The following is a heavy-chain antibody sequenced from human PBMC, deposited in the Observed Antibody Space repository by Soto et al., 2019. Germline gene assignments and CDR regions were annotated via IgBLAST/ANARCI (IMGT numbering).Heavy chain of an antibody. D-gene: IGHD2-2*01. CDR1: GFTFSSYA. CDR3: AKPNLYCSSTSCYDY. V-gene: IGHV3-23*01. CDR2: ISGSGGST. Sequence: EVQLLESGGGLVQPGGSLRLSCAASGFTFSSYAMSWVRQAPGKGLEWVSVISGSGGSTYYADSVKGRFTISRENSKNTLYLQMNSLRAEDTAVYYCAKPNLYCSSTSCYDYWGQGTLVTVSS. J-gene: IGHJ4*02.